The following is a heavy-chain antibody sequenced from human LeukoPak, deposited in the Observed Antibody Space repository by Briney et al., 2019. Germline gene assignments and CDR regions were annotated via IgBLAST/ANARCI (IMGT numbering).Heavy chain of an antibody. Sequence: GASVKVSCKASGYTFTSYGISWVRQAPGQGLEWMGWISAYNGNTNYAQKLQGRVTMTTDTSTSTAYMELRSLRSDDTAAYYCARGHCSSSCYGIDFDYWGQGTLVTVSS. CDR1: GYTFTSYG. CDR3: ARGHCSSSCYGIDFDY. CDR2: ISAYNGNT. D-gene: IGHD2-2*01. J-gene: IGHJ4*02. V-gene: IGHV1-18*01.